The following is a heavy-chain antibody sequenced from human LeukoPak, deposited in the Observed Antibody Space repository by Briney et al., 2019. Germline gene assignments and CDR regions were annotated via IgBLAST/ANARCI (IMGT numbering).Heavy chain of an antibody. CDR1: GFTFSSYG. CDR3: AKETSIAARWSFDY. D-gene: IGHD6-6*01. CDR2: IRYDGSNK. Sequence: GRSLRLSCAASGFTFSSYGMHWVRQAPGKGLEWVAFIRYDGSNKYYADSVKGRFTISRDNSKNTLYLQMNSLRAEDTAVYYCAKETSIAARWSFDYWGQGTLVTVSS. J-gene: IGHJ4*02. V-gene: IGHV3-30*02.